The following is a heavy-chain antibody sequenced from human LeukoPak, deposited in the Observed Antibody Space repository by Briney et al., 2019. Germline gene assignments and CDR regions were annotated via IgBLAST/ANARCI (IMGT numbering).Heavy chain of an antibody. Sequence: KPSETLSLTCTVSGGSISSYYWSWIRQPPAKGLEWIGYISDSVSTNYNPSLKSRVSISVDTSNNQFSLKLSSVTAADTAVYYCARGQQQLSRWGQGTLVTVSS. CDR3: ARGQQQLSR. CDR2: ISDSVST. D-gene: IGHD6-13*01. V-gene: IGHV4-59*01. CDR1: GGSISSYY. J-gene: IGHJ4*02.